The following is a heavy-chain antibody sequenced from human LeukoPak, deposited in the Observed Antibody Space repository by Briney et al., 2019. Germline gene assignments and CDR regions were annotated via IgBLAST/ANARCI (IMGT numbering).Heavy chain of an antibody. V-gene: IGHV3-30*04. CDR2: ITYDGRNQ. D-gene: IGHD4-17*01. Sequence: PGGSLRLSCAASGFTFSRYAMHWVRQAPGKGLEWVAVITYDGRNQDYADSVKGQFTISRDNSNNTLFLQMNSLRADDTAVYYCARDVRYGAFFDYWGQGALVTVSS. CDR1: GFTFSRYA. J-gene: IGHJ4*02. CDR3: ARDVRYGAFFDY.